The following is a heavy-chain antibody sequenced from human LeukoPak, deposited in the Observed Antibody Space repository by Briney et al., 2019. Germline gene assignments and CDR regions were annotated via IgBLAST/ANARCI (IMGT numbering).Heavy chain of an antibody. CDR2: ISSSSSYI. D-gene: IGHD6-6*01. CDR3: ARSSGGSSSPWFDP. CDR1: GFTFSSYS. V-gene: IGHV3-21*01. J-gene: IGHJ5*02. Sequence: GGSLRLSCAASGFTFSSYSMNWVRQAPGKGLEWVSSISSSSSYIYYADSVKGRFTISRDNAKNSLYLQMNSLRAEDTAVYYCARSSGGSSSPWFDPWGQGTLVTVSS.